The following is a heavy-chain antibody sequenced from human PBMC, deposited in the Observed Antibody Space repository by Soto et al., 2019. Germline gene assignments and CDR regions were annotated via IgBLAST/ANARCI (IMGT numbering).Heavy chain of an antibody. J-gene: IGHJ5*02. D-gene: IGHD3-22*01. V-gene: IGHV4-30-2*01. CDR3: ARADSSGYGWFDP. CDR1: GGSISSSSYS. CDR2: IYHSGST. Sequence: SETLSLTCTVSGGSISSSSYSWSWIRQPPGKGLEWIGYIYHSGSTYYNPSLKSRVTISVDRSKNQFSLKLSSVTAADTAVYYCARADSSGYGWFDPWGQGTLVTVS.